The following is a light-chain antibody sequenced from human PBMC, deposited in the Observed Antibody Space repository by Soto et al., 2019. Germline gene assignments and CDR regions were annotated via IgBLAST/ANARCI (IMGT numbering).Light chain of an antibody. CDR3: QQSYSTPFT. CDR1: QSISSY. J-gene: IGKJ3*01. Sequence: DIQMTQSPSYLSASVGDGVTITCRASQSISSYLNWYQQKPGKAPKLLIYAASSLQSGVPSRFSGSGSATDFTLTISSLQPEDFATYYCQQSYSTPFTFGPGTKVDIK. CDR2: AAS. V-gene: IGKV1-39*01.